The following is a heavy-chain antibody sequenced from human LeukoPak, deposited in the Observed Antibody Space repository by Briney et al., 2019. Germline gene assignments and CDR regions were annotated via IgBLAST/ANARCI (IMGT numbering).Heavy chain of an antibody. CDR3: ARHLSGECTTDCYSPDAYDL. Sequence: PGGSLRLSCAASGFTFSSYWMSWVRQAPGKGLEWVANIKQDGSEKYYVDSVKGRFTLSRDYLKNTLFLQVNSLRAEDTALYYCARHLSGECTTDCYSPDAYDLWGQGTMVTVSS. J-gene: IGHJ3*01. CDR1: GFTFSSYW. V-gene: IGHV3-7*03. CDR2: IKQDGSEK. D-gene: IGHD2-21*02.